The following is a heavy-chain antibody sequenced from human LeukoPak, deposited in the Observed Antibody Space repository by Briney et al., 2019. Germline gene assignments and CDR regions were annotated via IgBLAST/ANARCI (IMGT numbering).Heavy chain of an antibody. D-gene: IGHD5-18*01. V-gene: IGHV4-31*03. Sequence: SETLSLTCTVSGGSISSGGYYWSWIRQHPGKGLEWIGYIYYSGSTYYNPSLKSRVTISVDTSKNQFSPKLSSVTAADTAVYYCARDRGYGYYYYYYYMDVWGKGTTVTVSS. J-gene: IGHJ6*03. CDR1: GGSISSGGYY. CDR3: ARDRGYGYYYYYYYMDV. CDR2: IYYSGST.